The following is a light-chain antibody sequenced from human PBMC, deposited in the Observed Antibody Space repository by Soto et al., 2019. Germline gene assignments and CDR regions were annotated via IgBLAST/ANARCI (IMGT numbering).Light chain of an antibody. CDR1: QSVSSN. CDR2: DVS. V-gene: IGKV3D-15*01. Sequence: EIVMTQSPSTLSVSPGERATLSCWASQSVSSNLAWYQQKPGQAPRLLIYDVSTRATGIPTRFSGSGSGTEFTLTISSLHSEDFAAYYCQQYKNWPLTFGGGTKVEIK. CDR3: QQYKNWPLT. J-gene: IGKJ4*01.